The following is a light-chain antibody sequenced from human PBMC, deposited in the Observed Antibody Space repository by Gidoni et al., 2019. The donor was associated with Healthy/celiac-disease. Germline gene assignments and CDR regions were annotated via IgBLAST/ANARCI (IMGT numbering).Light chain of an antibody. V-gene: IGKV1-39*01. Sequence: DIQMTQSPSSLSASVGDSVTITCRASQIISSYLNWYQQKPGKAPKLLIYAASSLQSGVPSRFSGSGSGTDFTLTISSLQPEDFATYYCQQSYSTPPLTFGGGTKVEIK. CDR2: AAS. CDR1: QIISSY. J-gene: IGKJ4*01. CDR3: QQSYSTPPLT.